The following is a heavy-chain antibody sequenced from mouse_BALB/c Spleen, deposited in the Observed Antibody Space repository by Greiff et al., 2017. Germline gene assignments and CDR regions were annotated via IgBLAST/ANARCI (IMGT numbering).Heavy chain of an antibody. V-gene: IGHV2-6-7*01. CDR1: GFSLTGYG. J-gene: IGHJ4*01. D-gene: IGHD2-2*01. CDR2: IWGDGST. Sequence: VQVVESGPGLVAPSQSLSITCTVSGFSLTGYGVNWVRQPPGKGLEWLGMIWGDGSTDYNSALKSRLSISKDNSKSQVFLKMNSLQTDDTARYYCARSYGFYAMDYWGQGTSVTVSS. CDR3: ARSYGFYAMDY.